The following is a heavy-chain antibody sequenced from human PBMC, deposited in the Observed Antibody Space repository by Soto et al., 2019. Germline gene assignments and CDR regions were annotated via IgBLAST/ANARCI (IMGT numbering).Heavy chain of an antibody. D-gene: IGHD6-13*01. Sequence: QAPGKGLEWMGGIIPIFGTANYAQKFQGRVTITADESTSTAYMELSSLRSEDTAVYYCARAAAGTIRVYYYYYYGMDVWGHGTTVPVSS. CDR3: ARAAAGTIRVYYYYYYGMDV. J-gene: IGHJ6*02. V-gene: IGHV1-69*01. CDR2: IIPIFGTA.